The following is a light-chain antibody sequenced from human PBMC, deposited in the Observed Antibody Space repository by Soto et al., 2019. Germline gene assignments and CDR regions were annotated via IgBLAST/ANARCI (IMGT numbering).Light chain of an antibody. Sequence: QSVLTQPASVSGSPGQSITISCTGTSSDVGGYDYVSWYQLHPGKAPKLIIYDVATRPSGVSNRFSGSKSGSTASLIISRLQTEDEADYYCVSFTSSTTYVFGSGTKLTVL. V-gene: IGLV2-14*03. CDR1: SSDVGGYDY. CDR2: DVA. CDR3: VSFTSSTTYV. J-gene: IGLJ1*01.